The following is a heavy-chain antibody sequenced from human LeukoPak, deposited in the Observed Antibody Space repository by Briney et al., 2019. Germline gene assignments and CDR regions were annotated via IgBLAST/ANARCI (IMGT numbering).Heavy chain of an antibody. D-gene: IGHD6-13*01. CDR1: GFTFSSYS. J-gene: IGHJ6*02. CDR2: ISSSISTI. Sequence: GGSLRLSCAASGFTFSSYSMNRVRQAPGKGLEWVSYISSSISTIYYADSVKGRFTISRDNAKNSLYLQMNSLRAEDTAVYYCARSSSSSWAEFYYYYYGMDVWGQGTTVTVSS. CDR3: ARSSSSSWAEFYYYYYGMDV. V-gene: IGHV3-48*01.